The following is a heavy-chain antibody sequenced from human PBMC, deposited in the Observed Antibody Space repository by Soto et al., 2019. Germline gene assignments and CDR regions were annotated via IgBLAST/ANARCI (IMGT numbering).Heavy chain of an antibody. Sequence: QVQLVQSGAEVKKPGSSVKVSCKSSGGGFNSYSISWVRQAPGQGLEWMGVIIPIFGTPTYAQKFQGRVTITADKSTRTAYMGVSRLTSEDTAVYYCARGGPGILPAATNWFAPWGQGTLVTVSS. J-gene: IGHJ5*02. CDR2: IIPIFGTP. CDR1: GGGFNSYS. CDR3: ARGGPGILPAATNWFAP. D-gene: IGHD2-2*01. V-gene: IGHV1-69*06.